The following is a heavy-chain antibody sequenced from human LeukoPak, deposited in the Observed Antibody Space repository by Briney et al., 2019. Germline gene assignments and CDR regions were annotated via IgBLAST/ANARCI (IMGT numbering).Heavy chain of an antibody. CDR3: ARAAYFNSPYYYDSSGSRFDP. D-gene: IGHD3-22*01. Sequence: ASVKVSCKASGYTFTSYYMHWVRQAPGQGLEWMGIINPSGGSTSYAQKFQGRVTMTRDTSTSTVYMELSSLRSEDTAVYYCARAAYFNSPYYYDSSGSRFDPWGQGTLVTVSS. CDR1: GYTFTSYY. J-gene: IGHJ5*02. V-gene: IGHV1-46*01. CDR2: INPSGGST.